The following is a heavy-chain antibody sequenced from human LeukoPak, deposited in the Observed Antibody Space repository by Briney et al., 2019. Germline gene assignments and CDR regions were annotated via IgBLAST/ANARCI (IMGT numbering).Heavy chain of an antibody. V-gene: IGHV4-59*01. J-gene: IGHJ6*03. CDR1: GGPISSYY. CDR2: IYYSGST. CDR3: ARETSQKGAHYMDV. Sequence: SETLSLTCTVSGGPISSYYWSWIRQPPGKGLEWIGYIYYSGSTNYNPSLKSRVTISVHTSKNQFSLKLSSVTAADTAVYYCARETSQKGAHYMDVWGKGTTVTISS. D-gene: IGHD3-16*01.